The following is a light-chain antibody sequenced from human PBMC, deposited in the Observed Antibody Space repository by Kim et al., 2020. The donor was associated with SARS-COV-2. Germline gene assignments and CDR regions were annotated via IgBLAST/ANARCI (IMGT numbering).Light chain of an antibody. Sequence: DTVLTQSPGTLSLSPGERATLSCRASQTVSSNSLAWYQQKPGQAPRLLIYGASTRATGIPDRFSGSGSGTDFTLTISRLEPEDFAVYYCQQYGTSPTWTFGQETKVDIK. CDR3: QQYGTSPTWT. CDR1: QTVSSNS. J-gene: IGKJ1*01. CDR2: GAS. V-gene: IGKV3-20*01.